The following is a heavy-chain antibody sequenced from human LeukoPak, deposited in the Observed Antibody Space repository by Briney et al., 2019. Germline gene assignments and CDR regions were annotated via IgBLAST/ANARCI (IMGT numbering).Heavy chain of an antibody. D-gene: IGHD2-2*01. CDR3: AKDCGGAAALNRAADC. J-gene: IGHJ4*02. CDR1: GFTFDDYA. V-gene: IGHV3-43*02. CDR2: ISGDGGTT. Sequence: PVGSLRLSCAASGFTFDDYAMHWVRQAPGKGLEWVSLISGDGGTTYYADSTRGRFTISRDNTKNSLYLQMNSLRTEDTALYYCAKDCGGAAALNRAADCWGTGTMVTVSS.